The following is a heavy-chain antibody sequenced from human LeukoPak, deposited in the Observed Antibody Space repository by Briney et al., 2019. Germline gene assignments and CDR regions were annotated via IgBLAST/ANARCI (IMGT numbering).Heavy chain of an antibody. CDR3: ARDHTLSGTAMAQIDY. J-gene: IGHJ4*02. V-gene: IGHV1-2*02. CDR1: GYTFTGYY. D-gene: IGHD5-18*01. Sequence: ASVKVSCKASGYTFTGYYMHWVRQAPGQGLEWMGWINPNSGGTNYAQKFQGGVTMTRDTSISTAYMELSRLRSDDTAVYYCARDHTLSGTAMAQIDYWGQGTLVTVSS. CDR2: INPNSGGT.